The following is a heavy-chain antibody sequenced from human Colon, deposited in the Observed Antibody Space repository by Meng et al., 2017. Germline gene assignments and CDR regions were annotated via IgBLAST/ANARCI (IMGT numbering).Heavy chain of an antibody. J-gene: IGHJ4*02. CDR3: ARVSSPSVAGASYNY. V-gene: IGHV1-2*06. D-gene: IGHD6-19*01. Sequence: QVKLVEPGLVVRKPGAPSRNSCKASGYIFTNYFIHWVRQAPGQGFEWMGRIIPKTNSTLYAKNFQGRVTLTGDTSIGTAYMDLSSLTPDDTAVYYCARVSSPSVAGASYNYWGQGTLVTVSS. CDR2: IIPKTNST. CDR1: GYIFTNYF.